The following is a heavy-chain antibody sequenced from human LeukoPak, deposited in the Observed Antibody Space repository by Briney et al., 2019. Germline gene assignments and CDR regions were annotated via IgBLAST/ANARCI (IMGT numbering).Heavy chain of an antibody. Sequence: GGSLRLSCAASGFIFSSYAMSWVRQAPGKGLEWVSGISGSGSSTYYADSVKGRFTISRDNAKNSLYLQMNSLRAEDTAVYYCARSNSGSQYFFDYWGQGTLVTVSS. J-gene: IGHJ4*02. CDR3: ARSNSGSQYFFDY. D-gene: IGHD1-26*01. CDR1: GFIFSSYA. CDR2: ISGSGSST. V-gene: IGHV3-23*01.